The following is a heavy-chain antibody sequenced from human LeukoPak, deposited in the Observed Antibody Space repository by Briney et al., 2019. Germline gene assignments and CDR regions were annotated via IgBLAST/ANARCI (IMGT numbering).Heavy chain of an antibody. J-gene: IGHJ4*02. CDR2: IKSITDGGTT. D-gene: IGHD6-19*01. CDR3: TTALSQYSSGWYGNYFDY. CDR1: GFTFSAYA. Sequence: PGGSLRLSCEASGFTFSAYAMTWVRQAPGKGLEWVGRIKSITDGGTTDYAAPVKGRFTISRDDSKNTLYLQMNSLKTEGTAVYYCTTALSQYSSGWYGNYFDYWGQGTLVTVSS. V-gene: IGHV3-15*01.